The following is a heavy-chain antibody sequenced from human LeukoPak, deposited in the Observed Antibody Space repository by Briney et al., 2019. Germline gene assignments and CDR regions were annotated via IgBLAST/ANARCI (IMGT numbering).Heavy chain of an antibody. CDR2: IKQDGSEK. D-gene: IGHD1-26*01. J-gene: IGHJ4*02. CDR1: GFTFSSYW. V-gene: IGHV3-7*01. Sequence: GRSLRLSCAASGFTFSSYWMSWLRQAPGKGREWVANIKQDGSEKYYVDSVKGRFTISRDNAKNSLYLQMNSLRAEDTAVYYCARHTGTYYDYWGQGTLVTVSS. CDR3: ARHTGTYYDY.